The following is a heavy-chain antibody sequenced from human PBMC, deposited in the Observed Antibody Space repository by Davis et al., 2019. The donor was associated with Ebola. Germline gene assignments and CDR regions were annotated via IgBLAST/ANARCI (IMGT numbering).Heavy chain of an antibody. CDR3: AMSWTRSPWGMDV. D-gene: IGHD6-13*01. CDR2: ISAYNGNT. Sequence: AASVKVSCKASGYTFTSYGTSWVRQAPGQGLEWMGWISAYNGNTNYAQKLQGRVTMTTDTSTSTAYMELRSLGSDDTAVYYCAMSWTRSPWGMDVWGKGTTVTVSS. V-gene: IGHV1-18*01. CDR1: GYTFTSYG. J-gene: IGHJ6*04.